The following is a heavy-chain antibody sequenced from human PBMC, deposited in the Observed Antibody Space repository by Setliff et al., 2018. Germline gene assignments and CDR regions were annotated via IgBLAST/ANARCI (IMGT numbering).Heavy chain of an antibody. J-gene: IGHJ5*02. D-gene: IGHD3-22*01. CDR2: IHHSGKA. CDR3: ARAHTRSLPNDNSGYPGWFDP. Sequence: SETLSLTCAVSGFSISSGYYWGWLRQPPGKGLEWIVNIHHSGKAYYNPSLKSRVTMSVDTSKNHVSLKLSSVTAADTAVYYCARAHTRSLPNDNSGYPGWFDPWGQGTLGTVSS. CDR1: GFSISSGYY. V-gene: IGHV4-38-2*01.